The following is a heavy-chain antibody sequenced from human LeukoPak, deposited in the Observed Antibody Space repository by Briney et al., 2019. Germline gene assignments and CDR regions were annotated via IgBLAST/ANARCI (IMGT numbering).Heavy chain of an antibody. Sequence: SETLSLTCTVSGVSISSSNFYWDWIRQPPGKGLEWIGNIYYSGTTYYNPSLKSRVTISLDTSKNQFSLKLNSVTAADTALYYCARAYYGSAPDAFDIWGQGTMVTVSS. V-gene: IGHV4-39*07. CDR3: ARAYYGSAPDAFDI. CDR2: IYYSGTT. D-gene: IGHD3-10*01. CDR1: GVSISSSNFY. J-gene: IGHJ3*02.